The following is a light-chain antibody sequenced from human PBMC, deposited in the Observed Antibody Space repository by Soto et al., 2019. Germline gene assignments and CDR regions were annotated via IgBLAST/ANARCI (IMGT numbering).Light chain of an antibody. J-gene: IGKJ1*01. CDR3: QQYNTYSPERT. CDR2: DAS. V-gene: IGKV1-5*01. Sequence: DIQMTQSPSTLSASVGDRVTITCRASQSISSWLAWYQQKPGKAPKLLICDASSLESGVPSRFSGSGSGTEFTLTISSLQPDDFATYYCQQYNTYSPERTFGQGTKVEIK. CDR1: QSISSW.